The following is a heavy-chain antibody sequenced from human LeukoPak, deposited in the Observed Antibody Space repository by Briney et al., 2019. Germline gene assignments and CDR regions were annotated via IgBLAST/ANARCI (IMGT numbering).Heavy chain of an antibody. J-gene: IGHJ4*02. Sequence: HWVRQAXGXXXEWMGWINPNSGGTNYAQKFQGRVTMTRDTSISTAYMELSRLRSDDTAVYYCAREHSSSSGKVFDYWGQGTLVTVSS. CDR2: INPNSGGT. CDR3: AREHSSSSGKVFDY. D-gene: IGHD6-6*01. V-gene: IGHV1-2*02.